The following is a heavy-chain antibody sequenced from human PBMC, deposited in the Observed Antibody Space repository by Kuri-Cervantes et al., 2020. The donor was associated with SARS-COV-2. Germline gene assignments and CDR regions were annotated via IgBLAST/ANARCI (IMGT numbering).Heavy chain of an antibody. V-gene: IGHV3-66*02. D-gene: IGHD4-23*01. Sequence: GESLKISCAASGFTVSSNYMSWVRQAPGKGLEWVSVIYSGGSTYYADSVKGRFTISRDNSKNTLYLQMNSLSAADTAVYYCAKDGSVTKVARTTYYYYHYMDVWGKGTAVTVSS. CDR1: GFTVSSNY. J-gene: IGHJ6*03. CDR2: IYSGGST. CDR3: AKDGSVTKVARTTYYYYHYMDV.